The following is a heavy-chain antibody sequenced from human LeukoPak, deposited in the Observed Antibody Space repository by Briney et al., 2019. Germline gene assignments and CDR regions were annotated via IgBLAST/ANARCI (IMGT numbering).Heavy chain of an antibody. CDR1: GGSFSGYY. J-gene: IGHJ4*02. V-gene: IGHV4-34*01. Sequence: SETLSLTCAVYGGSFSGYYWSWIRQPPGKGLEWIGEINHSGSTNYNPSLKSRVTISVDTSKNQFSLKLSSVTAADTAVYYCARGGYCSSTGCYKQQLADCWGQGTLVTVSS. CDR2: INHSGST. CDR3: ARGGYCSSTGCYKQQLADC. D-gene: IGHD2-2*02.